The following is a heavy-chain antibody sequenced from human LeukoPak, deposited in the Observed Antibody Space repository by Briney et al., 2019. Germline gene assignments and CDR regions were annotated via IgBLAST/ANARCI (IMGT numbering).Heavy chain of an antibody. J-gene: IGHJ3*02. CDR3: AIHRGGSDAFDI. CDR1: GYTFTSYG. V-gene: IGHV1-18*01. CDR2: ISAYNGNT. Sequence: ASVKVSCKASGYTFTSYGISWVRQAPGQGLELMGWISAYNGNTNYAQKLQGRVTTTTDTSTSTAYMELRSLRSDDTAVYYCAIHRGGSDAFDIWGQGTMVTVSS. D-gene: IGHD3-10*01.